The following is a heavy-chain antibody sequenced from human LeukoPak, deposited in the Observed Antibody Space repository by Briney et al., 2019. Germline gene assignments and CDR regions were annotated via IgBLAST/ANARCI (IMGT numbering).Heavy chain of an antibody. CDR3: ARVGAVAGTPTNFDF. CDR1: GYTFTSYG. V-gene: IGHV1-18*01. CDR2: ISVYNGNT. Sequence: ASVKVSCKASGYTFTSYGISWVRQAPGQGLEWMGWISVYNGNTNYAQKLQGRVTMTTDTSTSTAYMELRSLRSDDTAVYYCARVGAVAGTPTNFDFWGQGTLVTVSS. J-gene: IGHJ4*02. D-gene: IGHD6-19*01.